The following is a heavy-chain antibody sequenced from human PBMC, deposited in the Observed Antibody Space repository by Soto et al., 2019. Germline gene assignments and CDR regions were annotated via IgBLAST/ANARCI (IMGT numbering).Heavy chain of an antibody. D-gene: IGHD1-26*01. CDR2: VYYSGST. V-gene: IGHV4-31*03. J-gene: IGHJ5*02. Sequence: SETLSLTCTVSGGSISSGGYYWSWIRQHPGKGLEWIGYVYYSGSTYYNPSLKSRVTISVDTSKNQFSLKLSSVTAADTAVYYCARGSGSYYYNWFDPWGQGTLVTVSS. CDR1: GGSISSGGYY. CDR3: ARGSGSYYYNWFDP.